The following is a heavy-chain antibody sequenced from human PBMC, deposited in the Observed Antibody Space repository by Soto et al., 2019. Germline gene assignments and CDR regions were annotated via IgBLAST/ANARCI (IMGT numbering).Heavy chain of an antibody. J-gene: IGHJ3*02. D-gene: IGHD6-19*01. CDR3: ARIAVAGTAYGFDI. Sequence: ASVKVSCKASGYTFTSYAMQWVRQAPGQRLEWMGWINAGNSNTKYSQKLQGRVTITRDTSASTAYMELSSLRSEDTAVSYCARIAVAGTAYGFDIWGQGTMVTVSS. CDR1: GYTFTSYA. CDR2: INAGNSNT. V-gene: IGHV1-3*01.